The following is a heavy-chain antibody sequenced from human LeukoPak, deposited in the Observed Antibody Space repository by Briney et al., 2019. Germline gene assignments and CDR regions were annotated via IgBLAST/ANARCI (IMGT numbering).Heavy chain of an antibody. CDR1: GGSISSSSYH. J-gene: IGHJ4*02. CDR2: ISSSGST. Sequence: SETLSLTCTVSGGSISSSSYHWVWIRQPPGKGLDWIGTISSSGSTYYNLSLKSRVTISVDTSKNQFSLRLSSVTAADTAVYYCATYYYTGTYNYFDYWGQGTLVTVSS. CDR3: ATYYYTGTYNYFDY. D-gene: IGHD1-26*01. V-gene: IGHV4-39*01.